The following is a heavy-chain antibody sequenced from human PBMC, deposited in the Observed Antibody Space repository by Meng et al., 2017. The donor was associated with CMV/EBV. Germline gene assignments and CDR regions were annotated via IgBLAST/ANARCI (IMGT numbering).Heavy chain of an antibody. V-gene: IGHV3-30*02. CDR2: IRYDGSNK. J-gene: IGHJ6*02. CDR3: ARDHVRAGYYYYGMDV. CDR1: GFTFSNYA. Sequence: GESLKISCAASGFTFSNYAMHWVRQAPGKGPEWVAFIRYDGSNKYYADSVKGRFTISRDNAKNTLYLQMNSLRAEDTAVYYCARDHVRAGYYYYGMDVWGQGTTVTVSS. D-gene: IGHD6-25*01.